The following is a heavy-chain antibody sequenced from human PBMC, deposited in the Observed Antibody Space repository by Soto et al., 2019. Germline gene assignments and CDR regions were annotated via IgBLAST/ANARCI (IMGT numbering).Heavy chain of an antibody. D-gene: IGHD3-10*01. J-gene: IGHJ6*02. CDR1: YYTFTTCG. CDR2: ITSYNGDT. CDR3: ARVLLSSGMSHYRYGMDV. Sequence: QVQLVQSGGEVKKPGASVKVSCEASYYTFTTCGITWVRQAPGRGLEWLGRITSYNGDTNYAQKLQGRVTVTTDTTTNTAYMELRSLKSDDTAVYYCARVLLSSGMSHYRYGMDVWGQGTTVTVSS. V-gene: IGHV1-18*01.